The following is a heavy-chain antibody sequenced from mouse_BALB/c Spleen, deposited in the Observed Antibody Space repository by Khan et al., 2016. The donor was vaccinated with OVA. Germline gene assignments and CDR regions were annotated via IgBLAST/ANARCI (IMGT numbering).Heavy chain of an antibody. CDR3: VRGRAY. CDR2: ISYSGRT. Sequence: QLEESGPGLGKPSLSLSLTCTVTGYSITSDYAWNWIRQFPGHKLEWMGYISYSGRTSYTPSLKSRISITRDTSKNQFFLQLNSVTTEDTATYFCVRGRAYWGQGTLVTVSA. CDR1: GYSITSDYA. D-gene: IGHD3-3*01. V-gene: IGHV3-2*02. J-gene: IGHJ3*01.